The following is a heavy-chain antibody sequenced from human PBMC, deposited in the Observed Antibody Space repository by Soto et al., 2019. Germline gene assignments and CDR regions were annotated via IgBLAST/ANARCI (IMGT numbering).Heavy chain of an antibody. Sequence: EVQLVESGGGLVQPGGSLRLSCAASGFTVSSNFMSWVRQAPGKGLKWVSVIYSGGTTYYADSVKGRFTISRDNSKNTLYLQMNSLRAEDTAVYYCVRDSRWDAAMVHWGQGTLVTVSS. D-gene: IGHD5-18*01. CDR3: VRDSRWDAAMVH. V-gene: IGHV3-66*01. CDR2: IYSGGTT. CDR1: GFTVSSNF. J-gene: IGHJ4*02.